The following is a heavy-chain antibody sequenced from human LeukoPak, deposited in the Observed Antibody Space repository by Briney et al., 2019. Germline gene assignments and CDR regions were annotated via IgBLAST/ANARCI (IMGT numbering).Heavy chain of an antibody. Sequence: GGSLRLSCAASGFTFSSYGMHWVRQAPGKGLEWVAFIRYDGSNKYYADSVKGRFTISRDNSKNTLYLQMNSLGAEDTAVYYCARDHRPYSSGWSDYWGQGTLVTVSS. CDR2: IRYDGSNK. D-gene: IGHD6-19*01. V-gene: IGHV3-30*02. CDR1: GFTFSSYG. J-gene: IGHJ4*02. CDR3: ARDHRPYSSGWSDY.